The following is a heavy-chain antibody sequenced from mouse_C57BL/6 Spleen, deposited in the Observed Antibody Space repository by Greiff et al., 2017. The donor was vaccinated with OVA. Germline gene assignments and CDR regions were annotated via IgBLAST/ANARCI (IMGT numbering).Heavy chain of an antibody. J-gene: IGHJ4*01. D-gene: IGHD1-1*01. CDR2: INPGSGGT. CDR3: ALITTVVATDAMDY. Sequence: VQLQQSGAELVRPGTSVKVSCKASGYAFTNYLIEWVKQRPGQGLEWIGVINPGSGGTNYNEKFKGKATLTADKSSSTAYMQLSSLTSEDSAVYFCALITTVVATDAMDYWGQGTSVTVSS. CDR1: GYAFTNYL. V-gene: IGHV1-54*01.